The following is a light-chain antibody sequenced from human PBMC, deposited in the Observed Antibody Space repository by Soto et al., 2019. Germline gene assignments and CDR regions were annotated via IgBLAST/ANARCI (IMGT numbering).Light chain of an antibody. CDR2: EAS. J-gene: IGKJ5*01. V-gene: IGKV1-12*01. Sequence: DKKMTLSPSTLSASMGDRVTITCRASQSISSWLAWYQQKPGKAPKLLIYEASSLQSGVPSRISGSGSGTDFTLTISSLQPEDFATYYCQQANSFPITFGQGTRLEI. CDR1: QSISSW. CDR3: QQANSFPIT.